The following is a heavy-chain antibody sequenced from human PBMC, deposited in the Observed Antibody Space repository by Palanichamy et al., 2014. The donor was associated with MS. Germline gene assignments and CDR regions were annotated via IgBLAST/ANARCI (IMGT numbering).Heavy chain of an antibody. D-gene: IGHD1-7*01. CDR3: ACLFGTRLDY. Sequence: QLQLQESGPGLVKPSETLSLTCTVSGGSISSSSYYWGWIRQPPGKGLEWIGSFYYSGRTYYNPSLKSRVTISVDTSKNQFSLKLSSVTAADTAVYYCACLFGTRLDYWGQGTLVTVSS. CDR2: FYYSGRT. V-gene: IGHV4-39*01. CDR1: GGSISSSSYY. J-gene: IGHJ4*02.